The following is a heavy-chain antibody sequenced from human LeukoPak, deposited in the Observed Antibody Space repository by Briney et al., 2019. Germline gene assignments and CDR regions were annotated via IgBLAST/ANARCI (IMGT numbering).Heavy chain of an antibody. CDR2: INPGGST. J-gene: IGHJ6*03. CDR1: GGSFKGYY. V-gene: IGHV4-34*01. Sequence: SETLSLTCAVYGGSFKGYYCSWIRQPPAKGLEWIGEINPGGSTNYNASLKGRVAISADTSKNQFSLELSSVTAADTAVYYCASHRLYYHYMDVWGKGTTVTVSS. CDR3: ASHRLYYHYMDV.